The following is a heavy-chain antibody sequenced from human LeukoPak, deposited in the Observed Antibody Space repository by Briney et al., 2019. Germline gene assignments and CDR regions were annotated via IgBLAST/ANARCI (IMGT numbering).Heavy chain of an antibody. CDR2: IHHSGST. J-gene: IGHJ4*02. CDR1: GXSFSGYY. D-gene: IGHD5-24*01. V-gene: IGHV4-34*01. Sequence: SETLSLTCAVYGXSFSGYYWSWIRQPPGKGLEWIGEIHHSGSTKYNPSLKSRVTISVDTSQSQFSLKLSSVTAADTAVYYCARRRDANDPLYWGQGTLVTVSS. CDR3: ARRRDANDPLY.